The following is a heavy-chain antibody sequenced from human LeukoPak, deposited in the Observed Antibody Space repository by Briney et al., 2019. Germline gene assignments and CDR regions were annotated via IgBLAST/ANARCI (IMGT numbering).Heavy chain of an antibody. D-gene: IGHD5-18*01. J-gene: IGHJ4*02. CDR2: ISYDGSNK. CDR1: GFTFNTYG. Sequence: PGGSLRLSCAASGFTFNTYGMHWVRQAPGKGLEWVAVISYDGSNKYYADSVKGRFTISRDDSKNTLYLQMNSLRAEDTAVYYCTRAWLQVLSPPSTDWTPGYWGQGTLVTVSS. CDR3: TRAWLQVLSPPSTDWTPGY. V-gene: IGHV3-30*03.